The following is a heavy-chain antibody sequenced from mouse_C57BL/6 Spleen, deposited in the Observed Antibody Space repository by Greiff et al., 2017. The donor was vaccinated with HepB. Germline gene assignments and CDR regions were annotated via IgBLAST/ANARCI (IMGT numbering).Heavy chain of an antibody. CDR2: ISNGGGST. V-gene: IGHV5-12*01. CDR1: GFTFSDYY. CDR3: ARQGTGNYAMDY. Sequence: EVKLVESGGGLVQPGGSLKLSCAASGFTFSDYYMYWVRQTPEKRLEWVAYISNGGGSTYYPDTVKGRFTISRDNAKNTLYLQMSRLKSEDTAMYYCARQGTGNYAMDYWGQGTSVTVSS. D-gene: IGHD4-1*01. J-gene: IGHJ4*01.